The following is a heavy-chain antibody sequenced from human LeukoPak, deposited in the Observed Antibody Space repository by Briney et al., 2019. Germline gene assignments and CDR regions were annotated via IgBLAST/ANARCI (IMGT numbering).Heavy chain of an antibody. D-gene: IGHD6-13*01. J-gene: IGHJ4*02. V-gene: IGHV4-59*01. Sequence: SETLSLTCTVSGGSISSCYWSWIRQPPGKGLEWIGYIYYSGTTNYNPSLKSRVTISVDTSRNQFSLKLSSVTAADTAVYYCARGVYIAAAQYGYWGQGTLVTVSS. CDR1: GGSISSCY. CDR2: IYYSGTT. CDR3: ARGVYIAAAQYGY.